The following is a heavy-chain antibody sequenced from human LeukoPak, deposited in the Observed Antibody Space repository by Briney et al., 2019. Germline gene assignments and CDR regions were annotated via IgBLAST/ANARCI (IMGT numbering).Heavy chain of an antibody. V-gene: IGHV3-64*04. CDR1: EFTFSTHA. D-gene: IGHD3-22*01. J-gene: IGHJ4*02. Sequence: PGGSLRLSCSASEFTFSTHAMHWVRQAPGKGLEYVSAMSSNGGYTYYADSVKGRFTISRDNSKNTLYLQMNSLRAEDTAVYYCARDFEERGYFVADFDYWGQGTLVTVSS. CDR3: ARDFEERGYFVADFDY. CDR2: MSSNGGYT.